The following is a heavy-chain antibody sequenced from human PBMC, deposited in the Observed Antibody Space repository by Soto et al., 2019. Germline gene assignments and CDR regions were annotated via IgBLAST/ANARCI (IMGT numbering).Heavy chain of an antibody. V-gene: IGHV3-33*01. J-gene: IGHJ5*02. Sequence: GGSLRLSCAASGFTFSSYGMHWVRQAPGKGLEWVAVIWYDGSNKYYADSVKGRFTISRDNSKNTLYLQMNSLRAEDTAVYYCARNNIGGIVGATSWFDPWGQGTLVTVSS. CDR3: ARNNIGGIVGATSWFDP. CDR2: IWYDGSNK. D-gene: IGHD1-26*01. CDR1: GFTFSSYG.